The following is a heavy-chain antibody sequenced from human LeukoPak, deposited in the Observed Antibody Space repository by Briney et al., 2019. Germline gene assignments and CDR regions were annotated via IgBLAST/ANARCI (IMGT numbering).Heavy chain of an antibody. CDR3: ASGGFLDFDY. D-gene: IGHD4-23*01. CDR2: INPSGGST. J-gene: IGHJ4*02. V-gene: IGHV1-46*01. Sequence: ASVKVSCKASGGTFSSYAISWVRQAPGQGLEWMGIINPSGGSTSYAQKFQGRVTMTRDTSTSTVYMELSSLRSEDTAVYYCASGGFLDFDYWGQGTLVTVSS. CDR1: GGTFSSYA.